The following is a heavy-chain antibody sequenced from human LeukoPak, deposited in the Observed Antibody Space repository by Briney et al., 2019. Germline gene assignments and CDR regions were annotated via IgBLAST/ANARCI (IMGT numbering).Heavy chain of an antibody. D-gene: IGHD3-22*01. CDR2: IYTSGST. V-gene: IGHV4-4*07. CDR3: ARALRGYDSSGYWNWFDP. CDR1: GGSISSYY. J-gene: IGHJ5*02. Sequence: SETLSLTCTVSGGSISSYYWSWIRQPAGKGLEWIGRIYTSGSTNYNPPLKSRVTMSVDTSKNQFSLKLSSVTAADTAVYYCARALRGYDSSGYWNWFDPWGQGTLVTVSS.